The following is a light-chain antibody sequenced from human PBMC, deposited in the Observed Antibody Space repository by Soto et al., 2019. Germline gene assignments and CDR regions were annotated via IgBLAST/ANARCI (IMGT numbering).Light chain of an antibody. CDR2: SNN. Sequence: QSVLTQPPSASGTPGQRVTISCSGRSSNIGSNTVNGYQQLPGTAPKLLIYSNNQRPSGVPDRFSGSKSGTSASLAISGLQSEYEADYYCAAWDDSLNGHVVFGGGTKLPVL. V-gene: IGLV1-44*01. J-gene: IGLJ2*01. CDR3: AAWDDSLNGHVV. CDR1: SSNIGSNT.